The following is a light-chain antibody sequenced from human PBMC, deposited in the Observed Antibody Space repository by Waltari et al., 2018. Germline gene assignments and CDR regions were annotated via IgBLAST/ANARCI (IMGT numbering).Light chain of an antibody. J-gene: IGKJ5*01. V-gene: IGKV2-28*01. CDR2: LAS. Sequence: DIVTQQPAHSLPVTPGELASICGGCSQSLLQTNGNNYLAWYLQKPGQSPQLLIYLASNRASGVPDRFSGSGSGTDFTLKISRVEAEDVGVYYCMQGLKTPITFGQGTRLEIK. CDR1: QSLLQTNGNNY. CDR3: MQGLKTPIT.